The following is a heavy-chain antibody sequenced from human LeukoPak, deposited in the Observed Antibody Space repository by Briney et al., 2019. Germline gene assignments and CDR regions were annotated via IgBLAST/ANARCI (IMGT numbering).Heavy chain of an antibody. V-gene: IGHV3-74*01. CDR1: GFTFSSYW. Sequence: PGGSLRLSCAASGFTFSSYWMHWVRQVPGKGLVWVSRINTDASLTTYADSVKDRLTISRDNAKNTLYLQMNSLRAEHTAVYYCAREGEGSGCHIDFWGQGTLVTVSS. CDR3: AREGEGSGCHIDF. CDR2: INTDASLT. D-gene: IGHD6-19*01. J-gene: IGHJ4*02.